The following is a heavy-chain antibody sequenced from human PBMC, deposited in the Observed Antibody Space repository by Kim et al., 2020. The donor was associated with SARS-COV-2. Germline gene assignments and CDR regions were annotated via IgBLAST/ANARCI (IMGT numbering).Heavy chain of an antibody. D-gene: IGHD2-2*01. J-gene: IGHJ6*02. Sequence: ASVKVSCKASGYTFTSYGISWVRQAPGQGLEWMGWISAYNGNTNYAQKLQGRVTMTTDTSTSTAYMELRSLRSDDTAVYYCAREAVVVPAAILLYYYYGMDVWGQGTTVTVSS. CDR3: AREAVVVPAAILLYYYYGMDV. CDR1: GYTFTSYG. V-gene: IGHV1-18*04. CDR2: ISAYNGNT.